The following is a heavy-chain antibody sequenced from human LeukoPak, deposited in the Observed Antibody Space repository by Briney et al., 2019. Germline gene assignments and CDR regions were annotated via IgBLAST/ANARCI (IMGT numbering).Heavy chain of an antibody. D-gene: IGHD2-2*01. CDR3: ARELDCTTCSMRTGVFDI. CDR1: SDSISSGYY. V-gene: IGHV4-38-2*02. J-gene: IGHJ3*02. Sequence: SETLSLTCSVSSDSISSGYYWGWIRQPPGKGLEWIGSIYHSGNTYYDPSLKSRVTISVDTSKKQFSLKLNSVTAADTAVYYCARELDCTTCSMRTGVFDIWGQGTMVTVSS. CDR2: IYHSGNT.